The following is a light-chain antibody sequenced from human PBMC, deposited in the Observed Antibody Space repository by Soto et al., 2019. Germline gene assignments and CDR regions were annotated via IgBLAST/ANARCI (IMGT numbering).Light chain of an antibody. V-gene: IGKV1-5*01. CDR1: QSISSW. CDR3: QQYKSYPGT. J-gene: IGKJ1*01. Sequence: DIQMTQSPSTLSASVGDRVTITYRASQSISSWLAWYQQKPGKAPKLLIYDASSLESGVPSRFSGSGSGTEFTLTISSLQPDDFATYYCQQYKSYPGTFGQGTKVEIK. CDR2: DAS.